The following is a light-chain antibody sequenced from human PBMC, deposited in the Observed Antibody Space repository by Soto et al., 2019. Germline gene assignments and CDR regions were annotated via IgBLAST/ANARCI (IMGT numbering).Light chain of an antibody. V-gene: IGKV1-13*02. CDR3: QQFNSYPVT. CDR2: DVS. CDR1: QDIRGA. J-gene: IGKJ5*01. Sequence: AIQVTQSPSSLSASVGDRVTITCLASQDIRGALAWYQQKPGKPPKFLIYDVSTLENGVPSRFSGDSSVTQFTLTISGLQPEDFGTYYCQQFNSYPVTFGHGTRLDIK.